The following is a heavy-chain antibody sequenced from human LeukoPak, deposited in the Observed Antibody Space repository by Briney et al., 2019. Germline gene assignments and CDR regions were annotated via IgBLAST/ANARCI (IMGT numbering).Heavy chain of an antibody. CDR3: ARGLRWLQFGVDY. V-gene: IGHV4-34*01. Sequence: SETQSLTCAVYGGSFSGYYWSWIRQPPGKGLEWIGEINHSGSTNYNPSLKSRVTISVDTSKNQFSLKLSSVTAADTAVYYCARGLRWLQFGVDYWGQGTLVTVSS. D-gene: IGHD5-24*01. CDR1: GGSFSGYY. J-gene: IGHJ4*02. CDR2: INHSGST.